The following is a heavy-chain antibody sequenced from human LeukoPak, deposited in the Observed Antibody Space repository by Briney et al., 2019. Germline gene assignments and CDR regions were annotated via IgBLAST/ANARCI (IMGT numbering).Heavy chain of an antibody. V-gene: IGHV3-23*01. Sequence: PGGSLRLSCVASEFTFSRFAMSWVRQAPGRGLEWISSVSGTGDKTHYTDSVKGRFTISRDNSKNILYLHMSALRAADTAVYYCAKPSIPARPFLTYLYYYLDVWGEGTTVIVSS. CDR2: VSGTGDKT. CDR1: EFTFSRFA. CDR3: AKPSIPARPFLTYLYYYLDV. D-gene: IGHD6-6*01. J-gene: IGHJ6*03.